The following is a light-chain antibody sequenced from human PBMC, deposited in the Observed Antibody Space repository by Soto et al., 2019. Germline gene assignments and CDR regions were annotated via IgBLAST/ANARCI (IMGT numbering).Light chain of an antibody. V-gene: IGLV2-14*01. Sequence: QSALTQPASVSGSPGQSITISCTGTSIDGGGYNYVSWYQQHPGKAPKLMIYDVSNRPSGVSNRFSGSKSGNTASLTISGLQAEDEADYYCSSYTSSSTAVVFGGGTKLTVL. J-gene: IGLJ2*01. CDR1: SIDGGGYNY. CDR2: DVS. CDR3: SSYTSSSTAVV.